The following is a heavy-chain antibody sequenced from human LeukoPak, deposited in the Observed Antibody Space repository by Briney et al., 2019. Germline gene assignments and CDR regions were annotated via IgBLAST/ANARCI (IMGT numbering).Heavy chain of an antibody. J-gene: IGHJ4*02. Sequence: ASVKVSCKASRGTFSSYAISWVRQAPGQGLEWMGGIIPIFGTANYAQKFQGRVTITTDESTSTAYMELSSLRSEDTAVYYCARDGLDGRFDYWGQGTLVTVSS. V-gene: IGHV1-69*05. CDR2: IIPIFGTA. CDR1: RGTFSSYA. D-gene: IGHD2-15*01. CDR3: ARDGLDGRFDY.